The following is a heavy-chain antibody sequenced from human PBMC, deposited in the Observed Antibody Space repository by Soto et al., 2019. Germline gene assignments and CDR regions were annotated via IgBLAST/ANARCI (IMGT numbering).Heavy chain of an antibody. CDR2: ISYDGSNK. J-gene: IGHJ1*01. D-gene: IGHD6-6*01. V-gene: IGHV3-30-3*01. CDR3: AGRPAACPG. CDR1: GFTFSSYA. Sequence: QVQLVESGGGVVQPGRSLRLSCAASGFTFSSYAMHWVRQAPGKGLEWVAVISYDGSNKYYADSVKGRFTISRDNSKNRLMLQMNSLGAEDTAVYYCAGRPAACPGWGQGTLVTVSS.